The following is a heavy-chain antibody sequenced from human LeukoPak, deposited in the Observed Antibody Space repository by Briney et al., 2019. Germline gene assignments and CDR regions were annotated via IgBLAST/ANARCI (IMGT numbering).Heavy chain of an antibody. CDR1: GFNFRSHS. CDR2: ISSGSTYT. D-gene: IGHD2-15*01. J-gene: IGHJ3*01. CDR3: ARDCSGSTCYGASDV. V-gene: IGHV3-21*06. Sequence: GGSLRLSCAASGFNFRSHSVNWVRQAPGKGLEWVSSISSGSTYTFHADSVKGRFTVSRDDAKNSLYLQMNSLRAKDTAVYYCARDCSGSTCYGASDVWGQGTLVTVSS.